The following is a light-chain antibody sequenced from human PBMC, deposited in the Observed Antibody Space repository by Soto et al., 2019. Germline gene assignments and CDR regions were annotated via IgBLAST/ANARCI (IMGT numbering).Light chain of an antibody. Sequence: LAQPASVSGSPGQSVTISCTGTSSDVGIYKYVSWYQQHPGKAPKLLIYEVSYRPSGVSNRFSGSKSGNTASLTISGLQAEDEADYYCTSYTTTKTLAFGGGTKVTVL. CDR3: TSYTTTKTLA. CDR2: EVS. J-gene: IGLJ2*01. CDR1: SSDVGIYKY. V-gene: IGLV2-14*01.